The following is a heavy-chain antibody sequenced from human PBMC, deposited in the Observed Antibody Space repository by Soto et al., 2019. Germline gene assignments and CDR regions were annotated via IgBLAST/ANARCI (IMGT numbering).Heavy chain of an antibody. D-gene: IGHD4-17*01. CDR2: ISAYNGNT. CDR1: GYPFTSYG. J-gene: IGHJ3*01. V-gene: IGHV1-18*01. CDR3: ARAPTVDVQYAFDF. Sequence: QVQLVQSGAEVNKPGASVKVSCKASGYPFTSYGISWVRQAPGQGLEWVGWISAYNGNTNSAQKLPGRVTMTPDTPAGTADMELRSLSADARAVYYCARAPTVDVQYAFDFWGQGTMVTVCS.